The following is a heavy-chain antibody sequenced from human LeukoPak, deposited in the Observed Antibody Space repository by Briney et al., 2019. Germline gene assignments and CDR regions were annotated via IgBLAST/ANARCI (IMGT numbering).Heavy chain of an antibody. CDR3: ARVGGATAVTMYFEY. Sequence: PGGSLRLSCVVSGITFSGYSMIWVRQAPGKGLEWLSFMTTSGNTIFYAESVKDRFTISRDNAKKSLYLQMNSLRDEDTAAYYCARVGGATAVTMYFEYWGQGTLVTVTS. CDR1: GITFSGYS. CDR2: MTTSGNTI. V-gene: IGHV3-48*02. J-gene: IGHJ4*02. D-gene: IGHD1-26*01.